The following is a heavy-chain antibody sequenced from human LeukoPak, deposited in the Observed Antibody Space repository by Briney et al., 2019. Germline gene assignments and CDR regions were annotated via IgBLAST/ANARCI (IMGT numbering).Heavy chain of an antibody. V-gene: IGHV4-59*01. CDR2: IYYSGST. Sequence: PSETLSLTCTVSGGSISSYYWSWIRQPPGKGLEWIGYIYYSGSTNYNPSLKSRVTISVDTSKNQFSLKLSSVTAADTAVYYCAREGGDYYDSSGYGVWGQGTLVTVSS. CDR3: AREGGDYYDSSGYGV. J-gene: IGHJ4*02. D-gene: IGHD3-22*01. CDR1: GGSISSYY.